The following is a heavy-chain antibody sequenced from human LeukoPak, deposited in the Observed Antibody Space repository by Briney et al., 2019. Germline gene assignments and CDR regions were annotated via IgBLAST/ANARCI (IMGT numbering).Heavy chain of an antibody. J-gene: IGHJ5*02. CDR3: ARDWYPYYDFWSGYLNWFDP. CDR2: IIPIFGTA. V-gene: IGHV1-69*05. CDR1: GGTFSSYV. Sequence: SVKVSCKASGGTFSSYVISWVRQAPGQGREWMGRIIPIFGTANYAQTLRGTGTISTDESTSTAYIELCSLRSKDTAVYYCARDWYPYYDFWSGYLNWFDPWGQGTLVTVSS. D-gene: IGHD3-3*01.